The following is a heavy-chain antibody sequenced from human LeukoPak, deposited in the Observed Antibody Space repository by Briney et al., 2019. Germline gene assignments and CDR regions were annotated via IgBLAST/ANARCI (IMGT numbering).Heavy chain of an antibody. V-gene: IGHV1-24*01. CDR1: GYTLTELS. D-gene: IGHD1-26*01. CDR3: ATGFSGSYAWEFSDY. Sequence: ASVKVSCKVSGYTLTELSMHWVRQAPGKGLEWMGGFDPEGGETIYAQKFQGRVTMTEDTSTDTAYMELSSLRSEDTAVYYCATGFSGSYAWEFSDYWGQGTLVTVSS. CDR2: FDPEGGET. J-gene: IGHJ4*02.